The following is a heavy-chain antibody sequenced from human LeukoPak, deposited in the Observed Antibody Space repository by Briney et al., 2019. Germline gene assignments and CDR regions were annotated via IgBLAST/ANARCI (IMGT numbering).Heavy chain of an antibody. J-gene: IGHJ4*02. V-gene: IGHV1-69*13. CDR3: ARGKEMTTISFDY. Sequence: GASVKVSCKASGGTFSSYAISWVRQAPGQGLEWMGGIIPIFGTANYAQKFQGRVTISVDDSTGTAFLELSSLRSDDTAMYYCARGKEMTTISFDYWGQGTLVTVSS. D-gene: IGHD5-24*01. CDR1: GGTFSSYA. CDR2: IIPIFGTA.